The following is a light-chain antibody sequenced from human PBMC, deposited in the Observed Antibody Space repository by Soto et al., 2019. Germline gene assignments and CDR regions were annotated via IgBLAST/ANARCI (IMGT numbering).Light chain of an antibody. V-gene: IGKV1-5*03. Sequence: DIQMTQSPSTLSASVGDRVTITCRASQSISSWLAWYQQKPGKAPKLLIYKASSLESGVPSRFSGSGSGTEFTLTISSLQPDDFATYYCQKYNSRTFGQGTKVEIK. J-gene: IGKJ1*01. CDR1: QSISSW. CDR2: KAS. CDR3: QKYNSRT.